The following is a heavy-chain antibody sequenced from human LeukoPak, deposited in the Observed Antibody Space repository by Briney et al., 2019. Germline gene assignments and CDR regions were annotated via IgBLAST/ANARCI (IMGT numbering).Heavy chain of an antibody. J-gene: IGHJ4*02. CDR2: ISSSGDYT. CDR3: VKRGRTSDYAYDY. V-gene: IGHV3-64D*06. Sequence: GGSLRLSCSASGFTFSDYAMHWVRQAPGRGLQFVSAISSSGDYTSYSDSVKGRFTISRDNSKNTLHLQMSSLRPEDTAVYFCVKRGRTSDYAYDYWGQGSLVTVSS. CDR1: GFTFSDYA. D-gene: IGHD4-17*01.